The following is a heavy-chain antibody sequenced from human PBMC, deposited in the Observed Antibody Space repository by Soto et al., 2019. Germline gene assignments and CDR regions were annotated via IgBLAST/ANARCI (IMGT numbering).Heavy chain of an antibody. CDR1: GFPFGENA. D-gene: IGHD6-19*01. CDR2: ISDSGATT. Sequence: GGSLRLSCAASGFPFGENAMSWVRQAPGKGLEWVSGISDSGATTYYADSVRGRFTISRDNSKNTLYLQMKSLRAEDSASYYCATEDTSSGPLDYWGQGDLVTVSS. CDR3: ATEDTSSGPLDY. V-gene: IGHV3-23*01. J-gene: IGHJ4*02.